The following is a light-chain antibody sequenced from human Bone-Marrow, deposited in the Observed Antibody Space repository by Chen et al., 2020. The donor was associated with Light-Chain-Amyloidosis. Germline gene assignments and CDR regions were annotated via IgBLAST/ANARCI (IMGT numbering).Light chain of an antibody. Sequence: SYVLTQPSSVSVAPGQTATIACGGNNIGSTSVHWYQQTPGQAPLLGVYDDSDRPSGIPGRLSGSSSGDTATLSISRVEAGDRADYYSQGLDRSSDRPVFGGGTKLTVL. CDR1: NIGSTS. CDR2: DDS. J-gene: IGLJ3*02. CDR3: QGLDRSSDRPV. V-gene: IGLV3-21*02.